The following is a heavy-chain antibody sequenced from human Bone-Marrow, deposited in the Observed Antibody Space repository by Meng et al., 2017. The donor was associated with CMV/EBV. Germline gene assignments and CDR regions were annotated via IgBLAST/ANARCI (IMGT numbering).Heavy chain of an antibody. CDR1: GGSFSCYY. J-gene: IGHJ4*02. V-gene: IGHV4-34*01. D-gene: IGHD3-16*01. Sequence: QGHIQQGGAGLLKPSGALSPTCAVLGGSFSCYYWSGIRQPPGKGLEWIGEINHSGSTNYNPSLKSRVTISVDTSKNQFSLKLSSVTAADTAVYYCARGGGPFDYWGQGTLVTVSS. CDR3: ARGGGPFDY. CDR2: INHSGST.